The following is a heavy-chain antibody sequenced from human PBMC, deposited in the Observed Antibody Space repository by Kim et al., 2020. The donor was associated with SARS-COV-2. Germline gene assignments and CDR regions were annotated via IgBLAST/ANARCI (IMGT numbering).Heavy chain of an antibody. CDR3: ARDRRYFDWSSYYYFGLDV. J-gene: IGHJ6*02. V-gene: IGHV7-4-1*02. Sequence: ASVKVSCKASGYTFTSYAMNWVRQAPGQGLEWMGWINTNTGNPTYAQGFPGRFVFSLDTSVSPAYLQISSLKAEDTAVYYCARDRRYFDWSSYYYFGLDVRGHGTPGTVSS. CDR2: INTNTGNP. D-gene: IGHD3-9*01. CDR1: GYTFTSYA.